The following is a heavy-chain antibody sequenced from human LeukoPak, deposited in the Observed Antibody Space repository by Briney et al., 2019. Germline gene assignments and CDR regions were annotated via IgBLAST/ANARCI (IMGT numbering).Heavy chain of an antibody. CDR2: ISSSSGAI. CDR3: ARLRPNGGWDEIEGVFDP. Sequence: PGGSLRLSCAASGFTFNTYNMNWVRQTPSKGLEWISYISSSSGAIYYADSVKGRFTISRDNAKNSLYLQMNSLRDEDTAVYYCARLRPNGGWDEIEGVFDPWGQGTLVTVSS. CDR1: GFTFNTYN. V-gene: IGHV3-48*02. D-gene: IGHD6-19*01. J-gene: IGHJ5*02.